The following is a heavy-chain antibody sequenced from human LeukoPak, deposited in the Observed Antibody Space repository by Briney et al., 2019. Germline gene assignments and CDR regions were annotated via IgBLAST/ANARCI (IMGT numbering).Heavy chain of an antibody. CDR1: GYSFTSSY. V-gene: IGHV1-46*01. CDR2: LSPSGGST. Sequence: ASVKVSCKAAGYSFTSSYMHWVRQAPGQGLEWMGLLSPSGGSTSYAQKFQGRVIMTRDTSTSTVHMELSSLRSEDTAMYYCAILRNSNSWYYFDYWGQGTLVTVSS. D-gene: IGHD6-13*01. J-gene: IGHJ4*02. CDR3: AILRNSNSWYYFDY.